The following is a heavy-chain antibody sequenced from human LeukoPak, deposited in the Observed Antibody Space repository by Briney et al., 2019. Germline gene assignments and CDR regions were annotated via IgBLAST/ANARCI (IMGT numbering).Heavy chain of an antibody. D-gene: IGHD5-24*01. CDR3: ARGYKMSTQWGAFDI. J-gene: IGHJ3*02. V-gene: IGHV3-23*01. CDR1: GVTLSNYA. Sequence: GGSLRLSCVASGVTLSNYAMSWARQAPGKGLEWVSGISSSGSGGNTYYADSVKGRFTISRDSSRNTLFLHMNTLRAEDTAVYYCARGYKMSTQWGAFDIWGQGTMVTVSS. CDR2: ISSSGSGGNT.